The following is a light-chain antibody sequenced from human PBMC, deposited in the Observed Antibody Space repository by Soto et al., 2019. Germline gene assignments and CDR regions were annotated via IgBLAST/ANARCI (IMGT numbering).Light chain of an antibody. CDR2: GAS. Sequence: EVVMTQSLATLSVTQGDRATLSCRASQSVSSNFAWYQQKPGQAPRLLIYGASTRATGIPARFSGSGSGTEFTLTISSLQSEDFAVYYCQQYGSSPLTFGRGTKADIK. CDR3: QQYGSSPLT. CDR1: QSVSSN. J-gene: IGKJ4*01. V-gene: IGKV3D-15*01.